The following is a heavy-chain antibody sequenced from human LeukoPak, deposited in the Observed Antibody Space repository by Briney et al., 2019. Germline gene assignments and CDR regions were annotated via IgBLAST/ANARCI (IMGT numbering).Heavy chain of an antibody. J-gene: IGHJ4*02. CDR2: ISYSSSYI. CDR3: AREYGDHEFDY. Sequence: ETLSLTCTVSSGSISSSNWWSWVRQPPGKGLEWVSSISYSSSYIYYADSVKGRFTISRDNAKNSLYLQMNSLRAEDTAVYYCAREYGDHEFDYWGQGTLVTVSS. CDR1: SGSISSSNW. V-gene: IGHV3-21*01. D-gene: IGHD4-17*01.